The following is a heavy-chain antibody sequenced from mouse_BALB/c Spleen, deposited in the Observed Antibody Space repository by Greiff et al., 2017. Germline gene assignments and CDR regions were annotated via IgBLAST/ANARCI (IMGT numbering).Heavy chain of an antibody. CDR1: GYTFTDYA. CDR2: ISTYYGDA. J-gene: IGHJ3*01. Sequence: QVQLKQSGAELVRPGVSVKISCKGSGYTFTDYAMHWVKQSHAKSLEWIGVISTYYGDASYNQKFKGKATMTVDKSSSTAYMELARLTSEDSAIYYCARRGFAYWGQGTLVTVSA. V-gene: IGHV1S137*01. CDR3: ARRGFAY.